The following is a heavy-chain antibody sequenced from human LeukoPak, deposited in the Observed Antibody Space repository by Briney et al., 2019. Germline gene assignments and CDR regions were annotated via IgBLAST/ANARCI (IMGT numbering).Heavy chain of an antibody. J-gene: IGHJ4*02. V-gene: IGHV3-74*01. CDR2: INSDGSST. CDR1: GLTFSSYW. D-gene: IGHD3-22*01. CDR3: ARERSSSCYPDDY. Sequence: AGSLPLSRAASGLTFSSYWMHWVRQAPGKGLVWVSRINSDGSSTSYADSVKGRFTISRDNAKNTLYLQMNSLRAEDTAVYYCARERSSSCYPDDYWGQGTMVTVSS.